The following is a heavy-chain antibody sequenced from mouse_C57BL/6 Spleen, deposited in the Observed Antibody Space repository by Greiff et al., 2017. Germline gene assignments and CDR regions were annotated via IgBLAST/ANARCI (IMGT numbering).Heavy chain of an antibody. Sequence: VQLQQSGAELVKPGASVKLSCTASGFNIKDYYMHWVKQRTEQGLEWIGRLDPEAGAPNSAPKFQGTATITADTSSNTADLQLSSLTSEDTAVYYGAREYYGSSYDYFDYWGQGTTLTGAS. V-gene: IGHV14-2*01. J-gene: IGHJ2*01. CDR1: GFNIKDYY. D-gene: IGHD1-1*01. CDR2: LDPEAGAP. CDR3: AREYYGSSYDYFDY.